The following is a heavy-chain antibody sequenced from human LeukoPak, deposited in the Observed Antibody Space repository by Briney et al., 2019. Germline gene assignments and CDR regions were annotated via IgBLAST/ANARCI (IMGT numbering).Heavy chain of an antibody. V-gene: IGHV1-18*01. CDR3: ARDLSFIAAAETYYYYYYYMDV. CDR1: GYTFTSYG. J-gene: IGHJ6*03. D-gene: IGHD6-13*01. CDR2: ISAYNGNT. Sequence: GASVKVSCKASGYTFTSYGISWVRQAPGQGLEWMGWISAYNGNTNYAQKLQGRVTMTTDTFTSTAYMELRSLRSDDTAVYYCARDLSFIAAAETYYYYYYYMDVWGKGTTVTVSS.